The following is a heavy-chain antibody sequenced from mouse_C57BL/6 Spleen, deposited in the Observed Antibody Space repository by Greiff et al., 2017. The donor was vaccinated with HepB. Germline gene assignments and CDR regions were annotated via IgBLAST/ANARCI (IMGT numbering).Heavy chain of an antibody. CDR2: IDPSDSYT. V-gene: IGHV1-59*01. J-gene: IGHJ3*01. D-gene: IGHD2-1*01. CDR1: GYTFTSYW. Sequence: VQLQQPGAELVRPGTSVKLSCKASGYTFTSYWMHWVKQRPGQGLEWIGVIDPSDSYTNYNQKFKGKATLTVDTSSSTAYMQLSSLTSEDSAVYYCARRGGNHEGFAYWGQGTLVTVSA. CDR3: ARRGGNHEGFAY.